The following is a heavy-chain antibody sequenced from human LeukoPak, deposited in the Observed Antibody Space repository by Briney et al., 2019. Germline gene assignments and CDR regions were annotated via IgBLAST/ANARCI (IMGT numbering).Heavy chain of an antibody. D-gene: IGHD4-17*01. V-gene: IGHV4-39*01. CDR2: IYYSGST. CDR3: ARGDYSYFDY. CDR1: GGSISSSSYY. Sequence: SETLSLTCTVSGGSISSSSYYWGWIRQPPGKGLEWIGSIYYSGSTYYNPSLKSRVTISVDTSKNQFSLKLSSVTAADTAVYYCARGDYSYFDYWGQGTLVTVSS. J-gene: IGHJ4*02.